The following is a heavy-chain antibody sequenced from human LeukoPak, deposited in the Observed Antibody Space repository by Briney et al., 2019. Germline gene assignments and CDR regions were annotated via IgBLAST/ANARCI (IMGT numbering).Heavy chain of an antibody. CDR2: ISSSGSTI. CDR1: GFTFSDYY. CDR3: ARASSDYSLSWFDP. V-gene: IGHV3-11*04. D-gene: IGHD3-22*01. Sequence: PGGSLRLSCAASGFTFSDYYMNWIRQAPGKGLEWVSYISSSGSTIYYADSVKGRFTISRDNAKNSLYLQMNSLRAEDTAVYYCARASSDYSLSWFDPWGQGTLVTVSS. J-gene: IGHJ5*02.